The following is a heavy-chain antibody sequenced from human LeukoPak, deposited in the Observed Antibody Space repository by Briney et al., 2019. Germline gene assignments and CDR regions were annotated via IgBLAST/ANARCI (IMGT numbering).Heavy chain of an antibody. J-gene: IGHJ4*02. V-gene: IGHV3-33*01. CDR1: GFAFNTYA. CDR2: IWHDGSHK. Sequence: GGPLRLSCAASGFAFNTYAMHWLRQAPGQALEWVALIWHDGSHKFYSNSVRGQFTISRDNSKNTVSLQMNNLRPEDTAVYYCAGEIFGTGSYPDFWGQGTLVTVSS. CDR3: AGEIFGTGSYPDF. D-gene: IGHD3-10*01.